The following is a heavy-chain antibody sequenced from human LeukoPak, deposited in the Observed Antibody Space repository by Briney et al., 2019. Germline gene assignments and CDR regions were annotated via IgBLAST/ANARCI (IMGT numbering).Heavy chain of an antibody. D-gene: IGHD3-22*01. CDR3: ARDSRGRGYYYFDY. CDR1: GGTFSSYA. J-gene: IGHJ4*02. V-gene: IGHV1-69*01. Sequence: EASVKVSCKASGGTFSSYAISWVRQAPGQGLEWMGGIIPIFGTANYAQKFQGRVTITADESTSTAYMELSSLRSEDTAVYYCARDSRGRGYYYFDYWGQGTLVTVSS. CDR2: IIPIFGTA.